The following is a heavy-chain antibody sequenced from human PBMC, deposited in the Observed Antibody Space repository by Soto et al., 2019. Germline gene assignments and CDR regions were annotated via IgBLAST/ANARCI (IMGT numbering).Heavy chain of an antibody. D-gene: IGHD4-17*01. V-gene: IGHV3-23*01. CDR1: GFTFSSYS. J-gene: IGHJ4*02. Sequence: GGSLRLSCAASGFTFSSYSMNWVRQAPGKGLEWVSVISGSGDFTYYVDSVKGRFTISRDNSKNTLYLQMNSLRAEDTAQYYCAKDYGGKPFDYWGQGTLVNVS. CDR2: ISGSGDFT. CDR3: AKDYGGKPFDY.